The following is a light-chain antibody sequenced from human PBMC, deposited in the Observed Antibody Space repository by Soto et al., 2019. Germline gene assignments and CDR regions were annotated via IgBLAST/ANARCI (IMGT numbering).Light chain of an antibody. J-gene: IGLJ3*02. CDR3: SSYTSSSTLEV. CDR2: DVS. V-gene: IGLV2-14*01. CDR1: SSDVGGYNY. Sequence: QSVLTQPASVSGSPGQSITISCTGTSSDVGGYNYVSWYQQHPGKAPKLMIYDVSNRPSGVSNRFSGSESGNTASLTISGLQAEDEADYYCSSYTSSSTLEVFGGGTKLTVL.